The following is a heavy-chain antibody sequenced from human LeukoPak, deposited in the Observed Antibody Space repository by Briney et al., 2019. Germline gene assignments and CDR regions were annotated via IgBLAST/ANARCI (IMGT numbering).Heavy chain of an antibody. CDR1: GDFISNGGYY. D-gene: IGHD6-13*01. Sequence: KPSETLSLTCSVAGDFISNGGYYWSWIRQHPGKGLEWIGFIFYSGRTYYNPSLRGRLNISLDTSLNQFSLELRSVTAADTAVYYCASIAAAGTHYYFDYWGQGTLVTVSS. V-gene: IGHV4-31*03. CDR3: ASIAAAGTHYYFDY. CDR2: IFYSGRT. J-gene: IGHJ4*02.